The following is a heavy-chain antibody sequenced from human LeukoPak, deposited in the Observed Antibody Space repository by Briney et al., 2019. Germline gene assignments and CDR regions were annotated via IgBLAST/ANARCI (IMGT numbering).Heavy chain of an antibody. CDR1: GGSISSYY. CDR2: IYYSGST. J-gene: IGHJ4*02. D-gene: IGHD4-17*01. CDR3: AALRGTAFDY. V-gene: IGHV4-59*01. Sequence: SETLPLTCTVSGGSISSYYWSWIRQPPGKGLEWIGYIYYSGSTNYNPSLKSRVTISVDTSKNQFSLKLSSVTAADTAVYYCAALRGTAFDYWGQGTLVTVSS.